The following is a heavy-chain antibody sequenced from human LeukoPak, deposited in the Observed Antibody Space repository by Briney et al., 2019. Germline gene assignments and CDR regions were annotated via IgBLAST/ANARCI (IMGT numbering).Heavy chain of an antibody. J-gene: IGHJ4*02. D-gene: IGHD5-12*01. CDR1: GGSISSSGYY. CDR2: MYSGGST. V-gene: IGHV4-39*01. CDR3: ARHMGNSGYEHFDY. Sequence: SETLSLTCTVSGGSISSSGYYWGWIRQPPGKGLEWLGSMYSGGSTYYNASLKSRVTFSVDTSKNQFSLKLSSVTAADTAVYYCARHMGNSGYEHFDYWGQGTLVSVSS.